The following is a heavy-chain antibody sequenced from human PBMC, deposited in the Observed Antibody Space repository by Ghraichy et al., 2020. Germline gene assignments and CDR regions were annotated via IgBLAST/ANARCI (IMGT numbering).Heavy chain of an antibody. Sequence: GGSLRLSCAVSGFSFSAYWMSWVRQAPGKGLEWVANIKPDGTEKSYVDSVRGRFTISRDNAKNSLFLQMNSLSAEDTAVYYCARWSYDGTHYWLGYWGQGTLVTVST. CDR2: IKPDGTEK. CDR3: ARWSYDGTHYWLGY. CDR1: GFSFSAYW. D-gene: IGHD1-26*01. V-gene: IGHV3-7*01. J-gene: IGHJ4*02.